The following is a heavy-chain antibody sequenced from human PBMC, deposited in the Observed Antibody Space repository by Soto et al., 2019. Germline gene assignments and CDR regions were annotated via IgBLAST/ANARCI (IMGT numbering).Heavy chain of an antibody. CDR2: IIPIFGTA. Sequence: SVKVSCKASGGTFSSYAISWVRQAPGQGLEWMGGIIPIFGTANYAQKFQGRVTITADKSTSTAYMELSSLRSEDTAVYYCAILRPYYYDSSGYYSELGYWGQGTLGTVSS. CDR3: AILRPYYYDSSGYYSELGY. J-gene: IGHJ4*02. D-gene: IGHD3-22*01. V-gene: IGHV1-69*06. CDR1: GGTFSSYA.